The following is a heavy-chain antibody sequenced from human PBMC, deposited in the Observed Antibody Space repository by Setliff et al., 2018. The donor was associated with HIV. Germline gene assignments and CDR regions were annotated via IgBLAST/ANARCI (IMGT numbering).Heavy chain of an antibody. CDR2: INHSGST. CDR3: VRGEYYEVSAIYDDDR. Sequence: SETLSLTCAVYGGSFIGYSWTWIRQPPGKGLEWIGGINHSGSTNYNPSLNSRVTISVDTSKNHFSLKLRSVTAADTAVYYCVRGEYYEVSAIYDDDRWGQGTLVTGS. CDR1: GGSFIGYS. D-gene: IGHD3-16*01. V-gene: IGHV4-34*01. J-gene: IGHJ4*02.